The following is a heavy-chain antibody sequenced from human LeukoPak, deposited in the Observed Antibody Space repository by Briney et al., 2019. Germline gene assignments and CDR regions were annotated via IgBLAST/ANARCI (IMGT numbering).Heavy chain of an antibody. V-gene: IGHV3-15*07. CDR3: TTDYSIITMIVVVIP. Sequence: GGSLRLSCAASGFTFSNAWMNWVRQAPGKGLEWVGRIKSKTDGGTTDYAAPVKGRFTISRDDSKNTLYLQMNSLKTEDTAVYYCTTDYSIITMIVVVIPWGQGTLVTVSS. CDR1: GFTFSNAW. CDR2: IKSKTDGGTT. J-gene: IGHJ4*02. D-gene: IGHD3-22*01.